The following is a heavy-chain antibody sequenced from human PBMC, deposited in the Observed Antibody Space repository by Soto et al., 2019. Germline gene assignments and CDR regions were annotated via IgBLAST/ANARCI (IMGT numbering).Heavy chain of an antibody. CDR3: AREGPTPVDTAIV. CDR1: GGSISSYY. D-gene: IGHD5-18*01. CDR2: IYYSGST. J-gene: IGHJ4*02. Sequence: QVQLQESGPGLVKPSETLSLTCTVSGGSISSYYWSWIRQPPGKGLEWIGYIYYSGSTNYNPSLKSRVTTSVDTSKNQFSLKLSSVTAADTAVYYCAREGPTPVDTAIVWGKGTLVTVSS. V-gene: IGHV4-59*01.